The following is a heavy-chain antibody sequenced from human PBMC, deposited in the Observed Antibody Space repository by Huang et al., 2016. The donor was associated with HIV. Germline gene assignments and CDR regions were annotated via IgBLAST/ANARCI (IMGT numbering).Heavy chain of an antibody. CDR2: IDPNDSDS. CDR3: AKQRSPTFLYFAMDV. CDR1: GYMFTRYW. Sequence: EVQLVQSGAEAKKPGESLRISCKAFGYMFTRYWIGWVRQMPGKGLEWMVIIDPNDSDSRYSPSFEGQVTFSVDKSSSTAYLQWASLKASDSAIYYCAKQRSPTFLYFAMDVWGQGSTVIVS. V-gene: IGHV5-51*01. D-gene: IGHD1-26*01. J-gene: IGHJ6*02.